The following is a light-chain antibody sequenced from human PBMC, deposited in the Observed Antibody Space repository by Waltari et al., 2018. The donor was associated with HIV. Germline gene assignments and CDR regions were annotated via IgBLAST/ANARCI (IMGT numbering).Light chain of an antibody. CDR2: PAS. J-gene: IGKJ3*01. V-gene: IGKV1-9*01. CDR1: QDIRTY. CDR3: QQLNSYPLT. Sequence: DTQLTQSPSFLSASVGDRVTITCRASQDIRTYVAWYQQKPGKAPTLLIYPASTLESGVPSRFSGSGSGTEFTLTISTLQPEDLATYYCQQLNSYPLTFGPGTTVNV.